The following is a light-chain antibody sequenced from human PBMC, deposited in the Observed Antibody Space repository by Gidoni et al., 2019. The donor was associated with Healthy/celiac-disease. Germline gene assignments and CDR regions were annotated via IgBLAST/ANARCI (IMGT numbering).Light chain of an antibody. CDR3: QQYGSSRWT. CDR2: GAT. V-gene: IGKV3-20*01. CDR1: QSVSSNF. Sequence: EIVLTQSPGTLSLSPGERAALSCRASQSVSSNFLAWYQQKPGQAPRLLIYGATSRATGIPDRFSGSGSGTDFTLTISRLEPEDFAVYYCQQYGSSRWTFGQXTKVEIK. J-gene: IGKJ1*01.